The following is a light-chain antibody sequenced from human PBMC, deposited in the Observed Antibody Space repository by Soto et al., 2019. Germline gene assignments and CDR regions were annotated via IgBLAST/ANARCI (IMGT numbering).Light chain of an antibody. Sequence: EILLTQSPATLSVSPGERATLSCRASQSVSGSLAWYHQKPGQAPRLLIYDASTRATGIPVRSSGSGSGTEFTLIIISLHSKDFAVNYCQQYASYPLTSGAETKVDI. CDR1: QSVSGS. CDR3: QQYASYPLT. V-gene: IGKV3-15*01. J-gene: IGKJ4*01. CDR2: DAS.